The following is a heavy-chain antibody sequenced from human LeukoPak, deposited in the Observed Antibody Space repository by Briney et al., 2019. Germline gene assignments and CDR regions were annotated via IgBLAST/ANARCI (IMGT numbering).Heavy chain of an antibody. Sequence: SETLSLTCTVSGVSIGNYYWSWIRQPPGKGLEWIGCMYNSGSTQYNPSLKSRVTISLGTSRNQFSLKLSSVTAADTAVYYCARYYDSTGSFDYWGQGTLVTVSS. D-gene: IGHD3-22*01. CDR1: GVSIGNYY. CDR2: MYNSGST. J-gene: IGHJ4*02. V-gene: IGHV4-59*08. CDR3: ARYYDSTGSFDY.